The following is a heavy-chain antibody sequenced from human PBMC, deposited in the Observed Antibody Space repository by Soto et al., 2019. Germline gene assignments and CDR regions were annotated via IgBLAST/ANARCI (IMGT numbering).Heavy chain of an antibody. V-gene: IGHV3-48*01. CDR3: TNPSFAI. J-gene: IGHJ3*02. CDR2: ISTSSSTI. Sequence: GGSLRLSCAASGFTFSTYSMNWVRRAPGKGLEWVSYISTSSSTIYYADSVKGRFTISRDNAKNSLYLQMNSLRAEDTAVYYWTNPSFAIWGQGRMVPVSS. CDR1: GFTFSTYS.